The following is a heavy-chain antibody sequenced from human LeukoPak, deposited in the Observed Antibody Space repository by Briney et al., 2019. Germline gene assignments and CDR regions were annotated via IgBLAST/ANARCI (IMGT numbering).Heavy chain of an antibody. CDR2: ISSSGSTI. CDR1: GFTFSSYE. J-gene: IGHJ4*02. CDR3: ARDGMATITSPPGY. D-gene: IGHD5-12*01. Sequence: GGSLRLSCAASGFTFSSYEMNWVRQAPGKGLEWVSYISSSGSTIYYADSVKGRFTISRDNAKNSLYLQMNSLRAEDTAVYYCARDGMATITSPPGYWGQGTLVTVSS. V-gene: IGHV3-48*03.